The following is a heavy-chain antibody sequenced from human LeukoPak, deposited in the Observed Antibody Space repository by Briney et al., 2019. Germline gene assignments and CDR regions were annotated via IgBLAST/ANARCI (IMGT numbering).Heavy chain of an antibody. CDR2: FDPEDGET. D-gene: IGHD3-10*01. J-gene: IGHJ6*02. V-gene: IGHV1-24*01. CDR3: ARATYYYGSGDYYYGMDV. CDR1: GYTLTELS. Sequence: ASVKVSCKVSGYTLTELSMHWVRQAPGKGLEWMGGFDPEDGETIYAQKFQGRVTMTEDTSTDTAYMELSSLRSEDTAVYYCARATYYYGSGDYYYGMDVWGQGTTVTVSS.